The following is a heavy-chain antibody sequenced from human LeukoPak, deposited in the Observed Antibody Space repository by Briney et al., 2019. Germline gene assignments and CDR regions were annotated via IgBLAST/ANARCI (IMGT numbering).Heavy chain of an antibody. CDR2: ISYDGSNK. CDR3: AKDSSTSNYYYGLDV. CDR1: GFSFSTRG. D-gene: IGHD6-13*01. J-gene: IGHJ6*02. Sequence: PGRSLRLSCAASGFSFSTRGMHWVRQAPGKGLEWVAAISYDGSNKYYADSVKDRFTISRDNSKNTLYLQMNSLRGDDTGMYFCAKDSSTSNYYYGLDVWGQGTTVTVSS. V-gene: IGHV3-30*18.